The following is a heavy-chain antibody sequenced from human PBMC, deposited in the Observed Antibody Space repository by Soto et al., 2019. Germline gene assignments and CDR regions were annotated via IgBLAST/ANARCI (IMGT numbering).Heavy chain of an antibody. V-gene: IGHV3-66*01. D-gene: IGHD4-17*01. J-gene: IGHJ6*03. CDR3: ATATVTTNYYYYYMDV. CDR2: IYSGGST. CDR1: GFTVSSNY. Sequence: EVQLVESGGGLVQPGGSLRLSCAASGFTVSSNYMSWVRQAPGKGLEGVSVIYSGGSTYYADSVKGRFTISRDNSKNTLYLQMNSLRAEDTAVYYCATATVTTNYYYYYMDVWGKGTTVTVSS.